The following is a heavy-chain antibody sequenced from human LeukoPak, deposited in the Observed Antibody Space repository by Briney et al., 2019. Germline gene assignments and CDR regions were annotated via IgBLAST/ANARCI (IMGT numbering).Heavy chain of an antibody. CDR3: ARDVSGWKGDDY. D-gene: IGHD6-19*01. CDR1: GGTFSSYA. J-gene: IGHJ4*02. Sequence: ASVKVSCKASGGTFSSYAISRVRQAPGQGLEWMGGIIPIFGTANYAQKFQGRVTITADESTSTAYMELSSLRSEDTAVYYCARDVSGWKGDDYWGQGTLVTVSS. CDR2: IIPIFGTA. V-gene: IGHV1-69*13.